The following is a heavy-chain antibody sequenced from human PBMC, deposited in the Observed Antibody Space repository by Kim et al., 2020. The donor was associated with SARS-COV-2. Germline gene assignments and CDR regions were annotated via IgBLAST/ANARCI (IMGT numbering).Heavy chain of an antibody. V-gene: IGHV4-31*03. CDR2: IYYSGST. D-gene: IGHD3-10*01. Sequence: SETLSLTCTVSGGSISSGGYYWSWIRQHPGKGLEWIGYIYYSGSTYYNPSLKSRVTISVDTSKNQFSLKLSSVTAADTAVYYCARDHPDYGSGKPVYWGQGTLVTVSS. CDR1: GGSISSGGYY. CDR3: ARDHPDYGSGKPVY. J-gene: IGHJ4*02.